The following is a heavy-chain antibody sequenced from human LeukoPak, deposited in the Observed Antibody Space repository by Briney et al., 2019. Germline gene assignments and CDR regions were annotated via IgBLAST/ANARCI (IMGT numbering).Heavy chain of an antibody. CDR2: IYSSGGT. D-gene: IGHD6-6*01. Sequence: PSETLSLTCAVYGGSFSGNYWTWIRQPAGKGLEWIGRIYSSGGTNYNPSLKSRVTISVDTSKKHFSLELSSVTAADTAVYYCARDSVLYYFDSWGQGTLVTVSS. CDR1: GGSFSGNY. V-gene: IGHV4-4*07. CDR3: ARDSVLYYFDS. J-gene: IGHJ4*02.